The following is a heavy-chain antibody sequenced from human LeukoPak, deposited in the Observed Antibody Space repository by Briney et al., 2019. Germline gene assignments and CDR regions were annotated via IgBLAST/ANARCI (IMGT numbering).Heavy chain of an antibody. V-gene: IGHV3-15*07. Sequence: GGSLRLSCAAPGFTFSSYAMNWVRQAPGKGLVWVGRIKSKTDGGTTDYAAPVKGRFTISRDDSKNTLYLQMNSLKTEDTAVYYCTTTGILEWLLLDYWGQGTLVTVSS. CDR2: IKSKTDGGTT. D-gene: IGHD3-3*01. CDR3: TTTGILEWLLLDY. J-gene: IGHJ4*02. CDR1: GFTFSSYA.